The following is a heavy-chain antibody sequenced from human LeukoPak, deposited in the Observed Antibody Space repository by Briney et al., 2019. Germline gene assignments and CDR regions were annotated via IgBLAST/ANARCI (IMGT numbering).Heavy chain of an antibody. D-gene: IGHD1-1*01. CDR3: AKEGDWNLDY. J-gene: IGHJ4*02. Sequence: GGSLRLSCVASDFNFRSNWMDWVRQAPGKGLEWVANIKGDGSEKNYVDSVKGRFSISRDNAKNSLYLEMDSLRAEDTGVYYCAKEGDWNLDYWGQGALVTVSS. CDR2: IKGDGSEK. CDR1: DFNFRSNW. V-gene: IGHV3-7*04.